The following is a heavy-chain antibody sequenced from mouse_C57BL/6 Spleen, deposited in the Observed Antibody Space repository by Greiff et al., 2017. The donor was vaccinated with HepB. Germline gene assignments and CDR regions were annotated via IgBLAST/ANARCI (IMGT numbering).Heavy chain of an antibody. CDR1: GYSFTGYY. CDR2: INTSTGGT. CDR3: ARLGRDYFDY. Sequence: VQLQQSGPELVKPGASVKISCKASGYSFTGYYMNWVKQSPEKSLEWIGEINTSTGGTTYTQKFKAKATLTVDKSSSTAYMQLKSMTSEDSAVYYCARLGRDYFDYWGQGTTLTVSS. D-gene: IGHD3-1*01. V-gene: IGHV1-42*01. J-gene: IGHJ2*01.